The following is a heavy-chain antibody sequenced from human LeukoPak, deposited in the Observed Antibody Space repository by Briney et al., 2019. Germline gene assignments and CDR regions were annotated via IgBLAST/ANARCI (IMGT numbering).Heavy chain of an antibody. V-gene: IGHV3-30*18. CDR1: GYTFSGYG. D-gene: IGHD6-19*01. CDR3: AKVAGTPFDY. Sequence: PGRSLRLSCAASGYTFSGYGMHWVRQAPGKGREWVAVISYDGSNKYYADSVMGRFTISRDNSKNTLYLKMNSLRAEDTAVYYCAKVAGTPFDYWGQGTLVTVSS. CDR2: ISYDGSNK. J-gene: IGHJ4*02.